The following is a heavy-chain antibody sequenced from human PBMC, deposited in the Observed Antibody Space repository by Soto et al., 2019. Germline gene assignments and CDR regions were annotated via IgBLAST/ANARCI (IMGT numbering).Heavy chain of an antibody. CDR1: GFTFSSYG. D-gene: IGHD3-10*01. CDR2: ISSSSSYT. Sequence: GSLRLSCAASGFTFSSYGMNWVRQAPGKGLEWVSFISSSSSYTQYADSVEGRFTISRDNAKNSLYLQMNSLGAEDTAVYYCARGGMVRGYDYWGQGTRVTVSS. J-gene: IGHJ4*02. V-gene: IGHV3-21*01. CDR3: ARGGMVRGYDY.